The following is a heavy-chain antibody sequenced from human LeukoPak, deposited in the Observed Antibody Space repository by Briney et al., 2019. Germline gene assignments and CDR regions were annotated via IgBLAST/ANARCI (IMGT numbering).Heavy chain of an antibody. J-gene: IGHJ6*03. V-gene: IGHV1-8*03. CDR2: MNPNSDNI. Sequence: ASVKVSCKASGYTFTSYDINWVRQATGQGLEWMGWMNPNSDNIIYAQKFQDRVTITRDTSKSTAYMELRSLRSEDTAVYFCARGPPGSTEYYMDVWGNGTTVIVSS. CDR1: GYTFTSYD. CDR3: ARGPPGSTEYYMDV. D-gene: IGHD4-11*01.